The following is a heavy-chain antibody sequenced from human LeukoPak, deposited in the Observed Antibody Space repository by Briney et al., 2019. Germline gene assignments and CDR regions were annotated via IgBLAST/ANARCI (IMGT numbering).Heavy chain of an antibody. V-gene: IGHV4-61*02. Sequence: SETLSLTCTVSGGSISSGSYYWSWIRQPAGKGLEWIGRIYTSGSTSYNPSLKSRVTISADTSKNQFSLKLSSVTAADTAVYYCARDGGQWLGNFDCWGQGTLVTVSS. J-gene: IGHJ4*02. CDR3: ARDGGQWLGNFDC. D-gene: IGHD6-19*01. CDR2: IYTSGST. CDR1: GGSISSGSYY.